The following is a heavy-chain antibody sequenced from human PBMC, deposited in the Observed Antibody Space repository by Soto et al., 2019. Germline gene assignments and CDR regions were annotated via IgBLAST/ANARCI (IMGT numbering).Heavy chain of an antibody. CDR3: ARRGFRAGYFDY. V-gene: IGHV4-39*01. CDR2: IYYSGST. J-gene: IGHJ4*02. CDR1: GGSISSSSYY. Sequence: QLQLQESGPGLVKPSETLSLTCTVSGGSISSSSYYWGWIRQPPGKGLGWIGSIYYSGSTYYNPSLKSRVTISVDTSKNQFSLKLSSVTAADTAVYYCARRGFRAGYFDYWGQGTLVTVSS. D-gene: IGHD3-10*01.